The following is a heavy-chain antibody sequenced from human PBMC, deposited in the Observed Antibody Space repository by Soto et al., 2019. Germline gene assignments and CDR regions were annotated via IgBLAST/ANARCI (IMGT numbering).Heavy chain of an antibody. Sequence: EVQLVESGGGLVQPGRSLRLSCAGSGFTFDDYAMHWVREAPGEGLEWVSGMSWNSGSIGYADSVKGRFTISGDNAKNSLYLQMNSLRAEDTAFYYCAKASRGYRSRGTDYWGQGTLVTVSS. D-gene: IGHD6-13*01. V-gene: IGHV3-9*01. CDR2: MSWNSGSI. CDR3: AKASRGYRSRGTDY. J-gene: IGHJ4*02. CDR1: GFTFDDYA.